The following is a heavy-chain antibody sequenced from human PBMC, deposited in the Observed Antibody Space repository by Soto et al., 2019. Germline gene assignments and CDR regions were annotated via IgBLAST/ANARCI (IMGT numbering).Heavy chain of an antibody. Sequence: PVGSLRLSCAASGFTFSDYYMSWIRQAPVKVLEWVSYISSSGSSGIIIYYADSVKGRFTISRDNAKNSLYLQMNSLRAEDTAVYYCARDLGYFASDGYFDYWGQGALVTVSS. J-gene: IGHJ4*02. CDR2: ISSSGSSGIII. CDR3: ARDLGYFASDGYFDY. V-gene: IGHV3-11*01. CDR1: GFTFSDYY. D-gene: IGHD3-22*01.